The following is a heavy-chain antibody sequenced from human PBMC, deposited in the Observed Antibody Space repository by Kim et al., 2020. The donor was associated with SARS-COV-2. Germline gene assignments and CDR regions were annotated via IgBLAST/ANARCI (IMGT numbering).Heavy chain of an antibody. D-gene: IGHD3-10*01. J-gene: IGHJ6*02. CDR2: IYRDDDR. Sequence: SGPTLVNPTQTLTLTCTCSGFSLTTRGVGVAWIRQPPEKALEWLALIYRDDDRRYSPSLKSRLTVTRDTSKNQVVLTMTNLDPVDTATYYCAHLPGPYPGVAVWGQGTTVTVSS. CDR3: AHLPGPYPGVAV. V-gene: IGHV2-5*02. CDR1: GFSLTTRGVG.